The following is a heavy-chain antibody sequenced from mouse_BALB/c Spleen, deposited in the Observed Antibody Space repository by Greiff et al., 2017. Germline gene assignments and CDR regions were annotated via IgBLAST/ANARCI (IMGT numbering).Heavy chain of an antibody. D-gene: IGHD1-1*01. CDR3: ARGGRSFDY. Sequence: VKVVESGAELVRPGTSVKISCKASGYTFTNYWLGWVKQRPGHGLEWIGDIYPGGGYTNYNEKFKGKATLTADTSSSTAYMQLSSLTSEDSAVYFCARGGRSFDYWGQGTTLTVSS. CDR2: IYPGGGYT. CDR1: GYTFTNYW. V-gene: IGHV1-63*02. J-gene: IGHJ2*01.